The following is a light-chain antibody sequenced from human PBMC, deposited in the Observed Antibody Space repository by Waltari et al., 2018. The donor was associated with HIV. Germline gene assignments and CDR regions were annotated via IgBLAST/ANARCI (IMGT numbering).Light chain of an antibody. CDR1: KLGDKY. CDR3: QAWDSSTASYV. V-gene: IGLV3-1*01. Sequence: SYELTQPPSVSVSPGQTASITCSGDKLGDKYACWYQQKPGQSPVLVIYQDSKRPSGNPERFSGSNAGNTANLTISGTQAMDEADYYCQAWDSSTASYVFGTGTKVTVL. CDR2: QDS. J-gene: IGLJ1*01.